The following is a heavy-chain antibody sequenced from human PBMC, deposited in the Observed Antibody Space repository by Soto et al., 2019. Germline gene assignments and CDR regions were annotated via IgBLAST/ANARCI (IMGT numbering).Heavy chain of an antibody. V-gene: IGHV4-59*01. CDR3: ARGDQWSEC. CDR1: GGSIRSYY. Sequence: SESRSLTFPVSGGSIRSYYWTWIRQPPGKGLELIGYIYYSGRTNYKPSLKSRVTISVDTSKKQFSLRVSSVTAADTAVYYCARGDQWSECWGKGKMVIVSS. D-gene: IGHD2-15*01. CDR2: IYYSGRT. J-gene: IGHJ4*02.